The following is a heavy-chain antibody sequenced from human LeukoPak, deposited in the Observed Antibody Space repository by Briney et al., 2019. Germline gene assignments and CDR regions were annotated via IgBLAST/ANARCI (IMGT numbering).Heavy chain of an antibody. Sequence: SETLSLTCIVSGYSISSGYYWGWIRQPPGKGLEWIGTIYRSGSTYSNPSLRGRVTISVDTSNNQFSLKLSSVTAADTAVYYCARTGAGYYYYYVDVWGKGTTVTVSS. CDR3: ARTGAGYYYYYVDV. D-gene: IGHD1-26*01. J-gene: IGHJ6*03. V-gene: IGHV4-38-2*02. CDR2: IYRSGST. CDR1: GYSISSGYY.